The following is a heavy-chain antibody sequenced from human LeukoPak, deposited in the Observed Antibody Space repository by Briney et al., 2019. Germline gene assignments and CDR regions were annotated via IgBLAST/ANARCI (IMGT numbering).Heavy chain of an antibody. CDR2: INHSGST. CDR3: ARVAPDYDILTGPRYYYYMDV. CDR1: GGSFSGYY. D-gene: IGHD3-9*01. V-gene: IGHV4-34*01. Sequence: PSETLSLTCAVYGGSFSGYYWSWIRQPPGKGLEWIGEINHSGSTNYNPSLKSRVTISVDTSKNQFSLKLSSVTAADTAVYYCARVAPDYDILTGPRYYYYMDVWGKGTTVTVSS. J-gene: IGHJ6*03.